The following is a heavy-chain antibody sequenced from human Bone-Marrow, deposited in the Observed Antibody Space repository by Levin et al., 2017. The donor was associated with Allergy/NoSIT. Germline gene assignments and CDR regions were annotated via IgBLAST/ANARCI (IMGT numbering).Heavy chain of an antibody. J-gene: IGHJ4*02. D-gene: IGHD2-21*01. V-gene: IGHV3-23*01. CDR2: TTGSTSST. CDR3: AKGTLASCSGATCYSFDY. CDR1: GFTFSSYA. Sequence: QTGGSLRLSCEASGFTFSSYAMSWVRQAPGKGLEWVSTTTGSTSSTYHADSVRGRFTISRDNSKNTLYLQMNNLRAEDPAIDYCAKGTLASCSGATCYSFDYWGEGTLVAVSS.